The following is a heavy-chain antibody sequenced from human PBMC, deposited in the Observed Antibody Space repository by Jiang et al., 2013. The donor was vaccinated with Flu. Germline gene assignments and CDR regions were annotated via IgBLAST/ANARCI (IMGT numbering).Heavy chain of an antibody. CDR1: VSSKNAA. CDR3: ARVRAVVSGWVFDY. Sequence: VSSKNAAWNWIRQSPSRGLEWLGRTYYRSKWYNDYAVSVKSRITINPDTSKNQFSLQLDSVTPEDTAVYYCARVRAVVSGWVFDYWGQGTLVTVSS. CDR2: TYYRSKWYN. J-gene: IGHJ4*02. D-gene: IGHD6-19*01. V-gene: IGHV6-1*01.